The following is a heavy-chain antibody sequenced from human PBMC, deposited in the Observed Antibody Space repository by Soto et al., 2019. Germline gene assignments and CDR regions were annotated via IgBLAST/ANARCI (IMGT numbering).Heavy chain of an antibody. D-gene: IGHD5-12*01. J-gene: IGHJ6*02. CDR3: ARGGYRGYDFLLDV. Sequence: SVKVSCKASGDTFSSYPISWVRQAPGQGLEWMGGIIPILDTANYAQKIQGRVTITADESTSTAYMELSSLRSEDTAVYYCARGGYRGYDFLLDVWGQGTTVTVYS. V-gene: IGHV1-69*13. CDR1: GDTFSSYP. CDR2: IIPILDTA.